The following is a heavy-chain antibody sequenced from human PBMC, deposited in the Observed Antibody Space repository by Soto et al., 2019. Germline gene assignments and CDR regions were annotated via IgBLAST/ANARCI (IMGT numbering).Heavy chain of an antibody. D-gene: IGHD4-4*01. CDR1: GFTFSTYW. V-gene: IGHV3-7*03. CDR3: ASHPPRGDYNKYATTY. CDR2: IKEDGSEK. J-gene: IGHJ4*02. Sequence: GGSLRLSCAVSGFTFSTYWRSWVRQVPGKGLEWLANIKEDGSEKYYVDSVKGRFTISRDNAKYSLYLQMNSLRADDTAIYYCASHPPRGDYNKYATTYWGQGTLVTVSS.